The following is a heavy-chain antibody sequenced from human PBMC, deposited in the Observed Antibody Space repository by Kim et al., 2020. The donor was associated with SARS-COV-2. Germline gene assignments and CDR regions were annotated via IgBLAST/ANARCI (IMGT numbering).Heavy chain of an antibody. D-gene: IGHD2-2*01. CDR3: TTDSVRVHCSSTSCYRPAPDY. V-gene: IGHV3-15*01. CDR1: GFTFSNAW. Sequence: GGSLRLSCAASGFTFSNAWMSWVRQAPGKGLEWVGRIKSKTDGGTTDYAAPVKGRFTISRDDSKNTLYLQMNSLKTEDTAVYYCTTDSVRVHCSSTSCYRPAPDYWGQGTLVTVSS. J-gene: IGHJ4*02. CDR2: IKSKTDGGTT.